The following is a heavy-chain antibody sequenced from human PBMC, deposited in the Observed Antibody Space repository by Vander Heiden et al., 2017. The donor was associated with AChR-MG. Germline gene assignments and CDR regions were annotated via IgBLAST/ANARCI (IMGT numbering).Heavy chain of an antibody. CDR3: ARLIKGSGWFLIDY. V-gene: IGHV4-39*01. CDR1: GGSISSSSYY. J-gene: IGHJ4*02. CDR2: IYYSGST. Sequence: QLQLQESGPGLVKPSETLSLTCTVSGGSISSSSYYWGWIRQPPGKGLEWIGSIYYSGSTYYNPSLKSRVTISVDTSKNQFSLKLSSVTAADTAVYYCARLIKGSGWFLIDYWGQGTLVTVSS. D-gene: IGHD6-19*01.